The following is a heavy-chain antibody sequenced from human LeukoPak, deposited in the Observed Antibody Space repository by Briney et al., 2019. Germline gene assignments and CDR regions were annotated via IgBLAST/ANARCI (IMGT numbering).Heavy chain of an antibody. Sequence: SVKVSCKASGGTFSSYAISWVRQAPGQGLEWMGGIIPIFGTANYAQKFQGRVTITADESTSTAYMELSSLRSEDTAVYYCARGGLGYCSSTSCYGMDVWGKGTTVTVSS. D-gene: IGHD2-2*01. V-gene: IGHV1-69*13. CDR1: GGTFSSYA. J-gene: IGHJ6*04. CDR2: IIPIFGTA. CDR3: ARGGLGYCSSTSCYGMDV.